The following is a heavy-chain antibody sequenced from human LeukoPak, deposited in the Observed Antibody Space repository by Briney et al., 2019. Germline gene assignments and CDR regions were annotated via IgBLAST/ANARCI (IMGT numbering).Heavy chain of an antibody. CDR2: IYYSGST. CDR1: GGSISSHY. CDR3: ASEYYDSSGYYRYFDY. J-gene: IGHJ4*02. V-gene: IGHV4-59*11. D-gene: IGHD3-22*01. Sequence: SETLSLTCTVSGGSISSHYWSWIRQPPGKGLEWIGYIYYSGSTNYNPSLKSRVTISVDTSKNQFSLKLSSVTAADTAVYYCASEYYDSSGYYRYFDYWGQGTLVTVSS.